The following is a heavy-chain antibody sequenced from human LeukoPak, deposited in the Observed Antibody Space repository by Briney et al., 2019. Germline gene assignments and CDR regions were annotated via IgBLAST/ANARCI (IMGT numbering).Heavy chain of an antibody. J-gene: IGHJ4*02. V-gene: IGHV3-7*03. CDR2: IKEDGSEK. CDR1: GFTFSSCW. D-gene: IGHD3-22*01. Sequence: GGSLRLSCAASGFTFSSCWMTWVRQAPGKGLEWVANIKEDGSEKNYVDSVKGRFTISIDNAKNSLYLQMNSLRAEDTAVYYCATPLDYYDSSGYHQGGDWGQGTLVTVSS. CDR3: ATPLDYYDSSGYHQGGD.